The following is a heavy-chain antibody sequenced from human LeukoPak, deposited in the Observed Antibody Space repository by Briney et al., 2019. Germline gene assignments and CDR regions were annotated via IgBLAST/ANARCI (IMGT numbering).Heavy chain of an antibody. J-gene: IGHJ6*02. D-gene: IGHD3-3*01. V-gene: IGHV3-30-3*01. CDR3: ARDQAAYYDFWSGGYGMDV. CDR2: ISYDGSDK. Sequence: GRSLRLSCAASGFTFSSYAMHWVRQAPGKGLEWVAVISYDGSDKYYADSVKGRFNISRDNSKNTLYLQMNSLRAEDTAVYYCARDQAAYYDFWSGGYGMDVWGQGTTVTVSS. CDR1: GFTFSSYA.